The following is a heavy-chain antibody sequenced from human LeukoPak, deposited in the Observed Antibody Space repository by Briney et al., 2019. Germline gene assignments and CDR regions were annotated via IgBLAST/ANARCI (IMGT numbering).Heavy chain of an antibody. CDR3: AKGSGGGRPHYFDY. J-gene: IGHJ4*02. CDR1: EFTFSSYV. V-gene: IGHV3-23*01. CDR2: IAGTGSDT. Sequence: GGSLRLSCTASEFTFSSYVMSWVRQAPGKGLEWVSAIAGTGSDTYYADSVKGRFTISRDNSRNTLYLQMNSLRAEDTAVYYCAKGSGGGRPHYFDYWGQGTLVTVSS. D-gene: IGHD2-15*01.